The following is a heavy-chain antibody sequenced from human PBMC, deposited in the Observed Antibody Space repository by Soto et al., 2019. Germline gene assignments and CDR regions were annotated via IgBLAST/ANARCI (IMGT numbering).Heavy chain of an antibody. CDR2: IYHSGST. J-gene: IGHJ4*02. CDR1: GYSISSGYY. Sequence: LSLTCAVSGYSISSGYYWGWIRQPPGKGLEWIGSIYHSGSTYYNPSLKSRVTISVDTSKNQFSLKLSSVTAADTAVYYCARDSGMTDFHRFDYWGQGTLVTVSS. V-gene: IGHV4-38-2*02. D-gene: IGHD2-15*01. CDR3: ARDSGMTDFHRFDY.